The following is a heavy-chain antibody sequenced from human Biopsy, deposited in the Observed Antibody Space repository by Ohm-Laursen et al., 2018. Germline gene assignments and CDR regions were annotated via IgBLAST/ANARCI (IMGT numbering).Heavy chain of an antibody. CDR3: AGTLSSGFVPQTPRLFDY. V-gene: IGHV1-69*06. CDR2: IIPITRTV. D-gene: IGHD6-25*01. CDR1: GGGFTSYA. J-gene: IGHJ4*02. Sequence: GSSVKASCKASGGGFTSYALSWVRQAPGQGLEWLGGIIPITRTVKTAQRLEGRLTITADTSTDTAFLELSSLRAEDTAVYYCAGTLSSGFVPQTPRLFDYWGPGTLVTVSS.